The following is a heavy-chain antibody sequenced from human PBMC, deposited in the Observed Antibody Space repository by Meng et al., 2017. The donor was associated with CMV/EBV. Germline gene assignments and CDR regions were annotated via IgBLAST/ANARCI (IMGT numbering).Heavy chain of an antibody. D-gene: IGHD3-10*01. CDR1: GGSFSGYY. Sequence: GSLRLSCTVSGGSFSGYYWSWIRQPPGKGLEWIGDINYSGSTNYNPSLKSRVTISVDTSKNQFSLKLSSVTAADTAVYYCARDQEVDGSFLRWYNWSDPWGQGTLVTVSS. V-gene: IGHV4-59*01. J-gene: IGHJ5*02. CDR3: ARDQEVDGSFLRWYNWSDP. CDR2: INYSGST.